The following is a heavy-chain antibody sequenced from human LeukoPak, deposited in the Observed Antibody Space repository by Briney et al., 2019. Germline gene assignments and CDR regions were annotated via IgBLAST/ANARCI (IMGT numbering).Heavy chain of an antibody. D-gene: IGHD3-22*01. CDR1: GGSFSGYY. Sequence: SETLSLTCAVYGGSFSGYYWSWIRQPPGKGLEWIGEINHSGSTNYNPSLKSRVTISVDTSKNQFSLKLSSVTAADTAVYYCAGSHYYDSSGSQNNWFDPWGQGTLVTVSS. V-gene: IGHV4-34*01. CDR3: AGSHYYDSSGSQNNWFDP. J-gene: IGHJ5*02. CDR2: INHSGST.